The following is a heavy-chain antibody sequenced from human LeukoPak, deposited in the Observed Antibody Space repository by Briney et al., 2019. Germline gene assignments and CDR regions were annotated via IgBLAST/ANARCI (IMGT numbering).Heavy chain of an antibody. CDR2: IYYSGST. CDR3: ARRGSSSSYFDY. J-gene: IGHJ4*02. V-gene: IGHV4-39*01. D-gene: IGHD6-6*01. CDR1: GGSISSDDYY. Sequence: SETLSLTCTVSGGSISSDDYYWSWIRQPPGKGLEWIGSIYYSGSTYYNPSLKSRVTISVDTSKNQFSLKLSSVTAADTAVYYCARRGSSSSYFDYWGQGTLVTVSS.